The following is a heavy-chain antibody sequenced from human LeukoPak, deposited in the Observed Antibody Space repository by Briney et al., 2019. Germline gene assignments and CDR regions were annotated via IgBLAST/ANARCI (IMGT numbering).Heavy chain of an antibody. CDR1: GGTFSSYA. D-gene: IGHD3-10*01. CDR3: ARGRSLHKTVLLWFGDQIYYYYGMDV. J-gene: IGHJ6*02. CDR2: IIPIFGTA. Sequence: GASVKVSCKASGGTFSSYATSWVRQAPGQGLEWMGGIIPIFGTANYAQKFQGRVTITADESTSTAYMELSSLRSEDTAVYYCARGRSLHKTVLLWFGDQIYYYYGMDVWGQGTTVTVSS. V-gene: IGHV1-69*13.